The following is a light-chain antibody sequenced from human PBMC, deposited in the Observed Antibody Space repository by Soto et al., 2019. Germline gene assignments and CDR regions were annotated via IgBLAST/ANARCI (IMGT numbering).Light chain of an antibody. CDR1: QSVSSSY. CDR3: QQYGSSPLWT. CDR2: GAS. J-gene: IGKJ1*01. V-gene: IGKV3-20*01. Sequence: EIVLTQSPGTLSLSPGERATLSCRASQSVSSSYLAWYQQKHGQAPRLLIYGASSRATGIPDRLSGSGSGTDFTLTISRLEPEDFAVYYCQQYGSSPLWTFGQGTKVEIK.